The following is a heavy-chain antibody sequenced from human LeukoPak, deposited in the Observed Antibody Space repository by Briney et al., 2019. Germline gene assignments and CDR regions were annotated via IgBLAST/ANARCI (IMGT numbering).Heavy chain of an antibody. CDR2: ITHSRST. CDR3: ARRPFRRGGSWFDP. J-gene: IGHJ5*02. Sequence: SETLSLTCAVYGGSFSGYYWSWIRQPPRKGLEWIGAITHSRSTNYNPSRKSRVTISGATSQTPFSLKLSSVTAADTAVYYCARRPFRRGGSWFDPWGPGTLVTVSS. V-gene: IGHV4-34*01. CDR1: GGSFSGYY. D-gene: IGHD3-10*01.